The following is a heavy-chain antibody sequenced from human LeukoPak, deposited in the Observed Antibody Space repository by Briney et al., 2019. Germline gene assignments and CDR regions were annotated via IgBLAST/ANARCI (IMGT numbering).Heavy chain of an antibody. CDR2: INTNGGST. D-gene: IGHD2-21*01. CDR1: GFTFSSYA. Sequence: SGGSLILSCSVSGFTFSSYAMHWVRQAPGKGLQFVSVINTNGGSTYYADSVKGRFTISRDNSQNTLYLQMSSLRVEDTAVYYCVTGVIVSGSYYFDFWGQGTLVTVYS. V-gene: IGHV3-64D*06. CDR3: VTGVIVSGSYYFDF. J-gene: IGHJ4*02.